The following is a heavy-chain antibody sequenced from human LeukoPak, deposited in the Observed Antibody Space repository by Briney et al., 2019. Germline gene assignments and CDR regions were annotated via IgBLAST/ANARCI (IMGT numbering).Heavy chain of an antibody. V-gene: IGHV4-59*08. J-gene: IGHJ6*02. Sequence: PSETLSVTCTDSGGSIRSYYWSWIRQPPGKGLEWIWYIYDSGSTNYNLSLTSRVTISVVTSKIQFSLKMSSVTAEDTAVYYCARALATAIPPDYYYFGMDVWGQGTTVTVSS. CDR1: GGSIRSYY. D-gene: IGHD2-2*02. CDR2: IYDSGST. CDR3: ARALATAIPPDYYYFGMDV.